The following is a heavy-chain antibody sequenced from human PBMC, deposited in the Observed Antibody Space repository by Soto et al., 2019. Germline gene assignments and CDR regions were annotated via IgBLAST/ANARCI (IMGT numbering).Heavy chain of an antibody. CDR1: GFTFSSYA. D-gene: IGHD5-18*01. Sequence: XGSLRLSCAASGFTFSSYAMSWVRQAPGKGLEWVSAISGSGGSTYYADSVKGRFTISRDNSKNTLYLQMNSLRAEDTAVYYCAKDIGARDSTWIQLWLLSFDYWGQGTLVTVSS. CDR2: ISGSGGST. V-gene: IGHV3-23*01. J-gene: IGHJ4*02. CDR3: AKDIGARDSTWIQLWLLSFDY.